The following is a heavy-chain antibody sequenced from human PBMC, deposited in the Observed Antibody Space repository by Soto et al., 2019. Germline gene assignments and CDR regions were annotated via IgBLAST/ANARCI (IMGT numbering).Heavy chain of an antibody. CDR2: IRSKAYSCAT. CDR3: TRLVPDFWRGYPWFDP. J-gene: IGHJ5*02. D-gene: IGHD3-3*01. V-gene: IGHV3-73*01. CDR1: GFTFSGSA. Sequence: GGSLRLSCAASGFTFSGSAMHWVRQASGKGLEWVGRIRSKAYSCATEYAGSVKGRFTISRDDSKNTAYLQMNSLKTEDTAVYYCTRLVPDFWRGYPWFDPWGQGTLVTVSS.